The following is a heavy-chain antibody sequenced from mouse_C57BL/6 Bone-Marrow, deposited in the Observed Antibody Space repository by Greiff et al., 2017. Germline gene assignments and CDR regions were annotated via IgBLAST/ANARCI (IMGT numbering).Heavy chain of an antibody. Sequence: VQLQQSGAELVRPGTSVKVSCKASGYAFTNYLLEWVKQRPGQGLEWIGVINPGSGGTNYNEKFKGKATLTADKSSSTAYMQLSSLTSEDSAVYFCARSYYGNFFAYWGQGTLVTVSA. CDR1: GYAFTNYL. CDR2: INPGSGGT. CDR3: ARSYYGNFFAY. D-gene: IGHD2-10*01. J-gene: IGHJ3*01. V-gene: IGHV1-54*01.